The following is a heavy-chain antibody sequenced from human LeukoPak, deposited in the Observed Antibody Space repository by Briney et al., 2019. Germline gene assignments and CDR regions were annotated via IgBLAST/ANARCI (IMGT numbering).Heavy chain of an antibody. CDR2: IFSGGTT. V-gene: IGHV3-53*01. CDR1: GFTVSSTY. D-gene: IGHD7-27*01. CDR3: VRVGTSFDI. Sequence: PGGSLRLSCAASGFTVSSTYMSWVRQAPGKGLEWVSVIFSGGTTYYADSVMGRFTISRDNSKNTLYLQMNSLRAEDTAVFYCVRVGTSFDIWGQGTMVTVSS. J-gene: IGHJ3*02.